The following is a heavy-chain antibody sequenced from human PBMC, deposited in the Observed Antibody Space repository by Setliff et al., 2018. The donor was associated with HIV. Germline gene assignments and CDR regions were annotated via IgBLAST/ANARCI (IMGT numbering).Heavy chain of an antibody. Sequence: SVKVSCKASGGTFSNYVINWVRQAPGQGLEWMGRIIPIFGSANYAQKLQGRVTITADKSTSTAYMELSSLRSEDTAIYYCARVYCSTRSCVDEWYFDYWGQGTLVTVSS. D-gene: IGHD2-2*01. CDR1: GGTFSNYV. CDR2: IIPIFGSA. V-gene: IGHV1-69*06. CDR3: ARVYCSTRSCVDEWYFDY. J-gene: IGHJ4*02.